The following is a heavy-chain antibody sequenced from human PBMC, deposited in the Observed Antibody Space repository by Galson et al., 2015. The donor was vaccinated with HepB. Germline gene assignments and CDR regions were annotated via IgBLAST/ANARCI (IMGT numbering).Heavy chain of an antibody. CDR1: GFTFSNYA. CDR2: IIPIFGIA. Sequence: SVKVSCKASGFTFSNYAISWVRQAPGQGLEWMGGIIPIFGIANYAQKFQGRVTITADESTSTAYMELSSLRSEDTAVYYCARELGYYDSPGGVEYFQYWGKATLVTVSS. D-gene: IGHD3-22*01. CDR3: ARELGYYDSPGGVEYFQY. J-gene: IGHJ1*01. V-gene: IGHV1-69*13.